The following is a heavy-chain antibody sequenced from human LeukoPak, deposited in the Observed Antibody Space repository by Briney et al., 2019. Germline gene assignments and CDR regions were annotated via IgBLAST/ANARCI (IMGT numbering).Heavy chain of an antibody. J-gene: IGHJ3*02. Sequence: SETLSLTCTVSGGSISSSSYYWGWIRQPPGKGLEWIGSIYYSGSTYYNPSLKSRVTIPVDTSKNQFSLKLSSVTAADTAVYYCASRIAVAGDIWGQGTMVTVSS. CDR1: GGSISSSSYY. CDR3: ASRIAVAGDI. V-gene: IGHV4-39*01. D-gene: IGHD6-19*01. CDR2: IYYSGST.